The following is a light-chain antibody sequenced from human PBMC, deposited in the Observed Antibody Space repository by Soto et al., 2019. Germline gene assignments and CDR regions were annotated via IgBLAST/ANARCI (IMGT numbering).Light chain of an antibody. CDR3: QQYNNWPPWT. CDR1: QSVSNNY. Sequence: EIVLTQSPATLSLSPGDRATLSCGASQSVSNNYLAWYQQKPGLAPRLLIYDASYRANGIPDRFSGSGSGTEFTLTISSLQSEDFAVYYCQQYNNWPPWTFGQGTKVDI. V-gene: IGKV3D-20*01. J-gene: IGKJ1*01. CDR2: DAS.